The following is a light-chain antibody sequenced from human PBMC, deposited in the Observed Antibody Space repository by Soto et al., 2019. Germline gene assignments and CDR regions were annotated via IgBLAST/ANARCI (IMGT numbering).Light chain of an antibody. V-gene: IGLV2-14*01. CDR1: SSDVPGYNF. CDR3: SSYISSSTYV. Sequence: QSVLTQPASVSGSPGQSITISCTGSSSDVPGYNFASWYQQHPGKAPKLMIYHVSNRPSGISNRFSGSKSGNTASLTISGLQAEVEADYYCSSYISSSTYVFGTGTNVTVL. CDR2: HVS. J-gene: IGLJ1*01.